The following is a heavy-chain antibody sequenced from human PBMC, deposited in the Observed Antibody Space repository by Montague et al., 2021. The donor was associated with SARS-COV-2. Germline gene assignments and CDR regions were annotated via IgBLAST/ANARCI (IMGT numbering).Heavy chain of an antibody. J-gene: IGHJ4*02. CDR1: GGSISSSSYY. D-gene: IGHD3-9*01. V-gene: IGHV4-39*01. CDR3: AGGSQLRYFDWYPRGGGYYFDY. CDR2: IYYSGST. Sequence: SXTLSLTCTVSGGSISSSSYYWGWIRQPPGKGLEWIGTIYYSGSTYYNPSLKSRVIISVDTSKNQFSLKLSSVTAADTAVYYCAGGSQLRYFDWYPRGGGYYFDYWGQGILVTVSS.